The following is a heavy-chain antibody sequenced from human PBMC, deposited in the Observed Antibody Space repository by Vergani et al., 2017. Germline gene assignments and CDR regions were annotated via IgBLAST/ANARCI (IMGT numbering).Heavy chain of an antibody. D-gene: IGHD3-3*01. Sequence: QVQLQESGPGLVKPSQTLSLTCTVSGGSISSGSYYWSWIRQPAGKGLEWIGRIYTSGSTNYNPSLKSRVTISVDTSKNQFSLKLSSVTAADTAVYYCARDRRDILRFLEAGDWFDPWGQGTLVTVSS. J-gene: IGHJ5*02. CDR1: GGSISSGSYY. CDR2: IYTSGST. V-gene: IGHV4-61*02. CDR3: ARDRRDILRFLEAGDWFDP.